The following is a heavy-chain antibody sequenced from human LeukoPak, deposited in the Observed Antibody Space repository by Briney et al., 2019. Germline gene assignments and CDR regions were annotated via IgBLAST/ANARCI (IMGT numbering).Heavy chain of an antibody. CDR2: IYSGGST. D-gene: IGHD2-15*01. Sequence: GGSLRLSCAASGFTVSSNYMSWVRQAPGKGLEWVSVIYSGGSTYYADSVKGRFTISRHNSKNTLYLQMNSLRAEDTAVYYCARDLRSGGSYFFDYWGQGTLVTVSS. J-gene: IGHJ4*02. V-gene: IGHV3-53*04. CDR1: GFTVSSNY. CDR3: ARDLRSGGSYFFDY.